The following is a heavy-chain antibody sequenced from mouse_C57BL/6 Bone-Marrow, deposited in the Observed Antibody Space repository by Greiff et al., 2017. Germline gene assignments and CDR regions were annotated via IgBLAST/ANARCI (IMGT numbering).Heavy chain of an antibody. D-gene: IGHD2-2*01. CDR3: ARRGGSTMVTTGFAY. J-gene: IGHJ3*01. CDR2: IDPSDSYT. Sequence: QVQLKQPGAELVRPGTSVKLSCKASGYTFTSYWMHWVKQRPGQGLEWIGVIDPSDSYTNYNQKFKGKATLTVDTSSSTAYMQLSSLTSEDSAVYYCARRGGSTMVTTGFAYWGQGTLVTVSA. CDR1: GYTFTSYW. V-gene: IGHV1-59*01.